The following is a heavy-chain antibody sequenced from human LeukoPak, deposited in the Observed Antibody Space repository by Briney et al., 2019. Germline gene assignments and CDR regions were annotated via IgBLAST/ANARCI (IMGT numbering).Heavy chain of an antibody. J-gene: IGHJ3*02. CDR1: GGSISSYY. CDR2: IYYSGST. D-gene: IGHD3-16*01. Sequence: SETLSLTCTVSGGSISSYYWSWIRQPPGKGLEWIGYIYYSGSTNYNPSLKSRVTISVDKSKNQFSLKLSSVTAADTAVYYCARALIRGDRRYAFDIWGQGTMVTVSS. CDR3: ARALIRGDRRYAFDI. V-gene: IGHV4-59*01.